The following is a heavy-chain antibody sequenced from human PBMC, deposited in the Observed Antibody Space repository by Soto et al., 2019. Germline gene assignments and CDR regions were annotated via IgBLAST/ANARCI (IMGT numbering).Heavy chain of an antibody. Sequence: PGGSLKLSCSTSGFTLSTYAMTWVRQATGKGLGWVSALSGSGGTTYYANSVRGRFTISRDNSKNTLFLQMSSLRAEDTALYYCAKHRAGYGSGSDTFYFAFWGQGTLVTVSS. CDR3: AKHRAGYGSGSDTFYFAF. CDR1: GFTLSTYA. J-gene: IGHJ4*02. V-gene: IGHV3-23*01. CDR2: LSGSGGTT. D-gene: IGHD3-10*01.